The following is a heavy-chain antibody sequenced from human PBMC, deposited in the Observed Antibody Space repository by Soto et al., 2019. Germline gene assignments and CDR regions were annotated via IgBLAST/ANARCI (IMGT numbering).Heavy chain of an antibody. D-gene: IGHD2-15*01. Sequence: VQLVESGGGLVQPRRSLRLSCTASAFTFGDFAMHWVRQVPGKGLEWVSGINWNGNYIGYADSVKGRFTVSRDNAKNSLYLQMNSLRPEDTALYFCARAPTGGTWPVYFDWWGRGTLVTVSS. CDR3: ARAPTGGTWPVYFDW. CDR2: INWNGNYI. CDR1: AFTFGDFA. J-gene: IGHJ4*02. V-gene: IGHV3-9*01.